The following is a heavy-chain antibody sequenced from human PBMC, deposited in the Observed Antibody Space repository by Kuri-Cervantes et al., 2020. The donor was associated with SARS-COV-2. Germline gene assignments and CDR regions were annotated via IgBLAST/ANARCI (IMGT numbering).Heavy chain of an antibody. J-gene: IGHJ4*02. CDR2: IYYSGNA. V-gene: IGHV4-30-4*08. CDR3: ASPGYSKGWPFDY. CDR1: GGSLSSGDYY. Sequence: SETLSLTCTVSGGSLSSGDYYWTWVRQPPGKGLEWIGNIYYSGNAFYNPSLKSRVSMSLDMSKSQFSLKLSSVTAADTAVYYCASPGYSKGWPFDYWGQGTLVTVSS. D-gene: IGHD4-11*01.